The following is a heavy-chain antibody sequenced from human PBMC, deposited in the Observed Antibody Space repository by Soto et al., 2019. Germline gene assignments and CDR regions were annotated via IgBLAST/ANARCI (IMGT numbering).Heavy chain of an antibody. CDR2: TSPRTGGA. Sequence: ASVKISCKTSGYTFTAYYMHWLRQAPGHGLEWLGWTSPRTGGAKYSHKFQGRVSMTRNTSITTAYMELTGLSTDDTAVYYCARSSGSYFKWFESWGQGTLVTVFS. D-gene: IGHD3-10*01. CDR1: GYTFTAYY. V-gene: IGHV1-2*02. CDR3: ARSSGSYFKWFES. J-gene: IGHJ5*01.